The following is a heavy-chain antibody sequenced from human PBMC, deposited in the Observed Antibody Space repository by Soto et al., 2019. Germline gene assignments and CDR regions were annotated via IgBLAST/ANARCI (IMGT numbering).Heavy chain of an antibody. CDR2: IRGSGGST. CDR3: AKDSIVVVTQRLFDY. CDR1: GFTFSSYA. D-gene: IGHD3-22*01. J-gene: IGHJ4*02. Sequence: EVQLLESGGGLVQPGGSLRLSCAASGFTFSSYALSWVRQAPGKGLEWVSAIRGSGGSTYYADSVKGRFTISRDNSKNTLYLQLHSLRAEDTTVYNCAKDSIVVVTQRLFDYWGKGTLVTVSS. V-gene: IGHV3-23*01.